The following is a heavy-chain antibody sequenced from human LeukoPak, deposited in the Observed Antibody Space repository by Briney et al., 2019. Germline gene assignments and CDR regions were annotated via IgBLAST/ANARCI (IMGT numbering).Heavy chain of an antibody. CDR1: GFTFRSYI. CDR3: ARRREWLLDYYYYYYMDV. Sequence: PGGSLRLSCAASGFTFRSYIMNWVRQAPGKGVEGGSSISSSSSYIYYADSVKGRFTISRDNAKNSLYLQMNSLRAEDTAVYYCARRREWLLDYYYYYYMDVWGKGTTVTVSS. V-gene: IGHV3-21*01. CDR2: ISSSSSYI. D-gene: IGHD5-12*01. J-gene: IGHJ6*03.